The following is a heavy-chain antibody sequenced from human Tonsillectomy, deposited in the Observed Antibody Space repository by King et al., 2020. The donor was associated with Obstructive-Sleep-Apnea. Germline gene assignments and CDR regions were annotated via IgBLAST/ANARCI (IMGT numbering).Heavy chain of an antibody. CDR1: GGSISSGDDY. J-gene: IGHJ4*02. CDR2: IYDSGST. Sequence: MQLQESGPGLVKPSQTLSLICTVAGGSISSGDDYWSWIRQPPGKGLQRIGYIYDSGSTYYYPSLKSLVTISIDTSKNQSPLKLSSVTAADTAVYFCARAVKTYYYDSSGLDYWGQGTLVTVSS. CDR3: ARAVKTYYYDSSGLDY. V-gene: IGHV4-30-4*01. D-gene: IGHD3-22*01.